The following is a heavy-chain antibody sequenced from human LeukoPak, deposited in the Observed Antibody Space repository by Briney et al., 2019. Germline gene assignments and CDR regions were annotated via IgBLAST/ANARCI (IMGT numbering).Heavy chain of an antibody. J-gene: IGHJ2*01. V-gene: IGHV4-59*08. CDR1: GDSISNYY. CDR3: ARLIYRPWLVRDYWYFDL. CDR2: IYYSGST. D-gene: IGHD6-19*01. Sequence: SETLSLTCIVSGDSISNYYWSWIRQPPGKGPEWIGYIYYSGSTNYNPSLKSRVTISVDTSKNQFSLKLSSVTAADTAVYYCARLIYRPWLVRDYWYFDLWGRGTLVTVSS.